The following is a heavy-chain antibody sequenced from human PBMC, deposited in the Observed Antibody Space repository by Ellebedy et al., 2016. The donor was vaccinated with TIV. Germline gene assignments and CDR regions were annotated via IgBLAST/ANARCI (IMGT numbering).Heavy chain of an antibody. CDR2: VSPSGGST. D-gene: IGHD4-11*01. V-gene: IGHV1-46*01. Sequence: AASVKVSCKASAYIFSYYHLHWVRQAPGQGLEWMGIVSPSGGSTNYAQTFQGRVDMTWDTSASTVYMEMSSVRYEDTAVYYCAREHVSNSIFSYHGMDVWGQGTTVTVSS. J-gene: IGHJ6*02. CDR1: AYIFSYYH. CDR3: AREHVSNSIFSYHGMDV.